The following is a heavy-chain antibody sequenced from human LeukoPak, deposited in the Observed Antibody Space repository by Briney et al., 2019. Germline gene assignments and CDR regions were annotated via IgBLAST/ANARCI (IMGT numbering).Heavy chain of an antibody. D-gene: IGHD3-22*01. J-gene: IGHJ4*02. CDR1: GFTFSSYA. Sequence: GGSLRLSRAASGFTFSSYAMSWVRQAPGKGLEWVAAISGSGGSTYYADSVKGRFTISRDNSQNPLYLQMNSLRAEDTAVYYCARDQNYYDELDSWGQGTLVTVSS. CDR2: ISGSGGST. V-gene: IGHV3-23*01. CDR3: ARDQNYYDELDS.